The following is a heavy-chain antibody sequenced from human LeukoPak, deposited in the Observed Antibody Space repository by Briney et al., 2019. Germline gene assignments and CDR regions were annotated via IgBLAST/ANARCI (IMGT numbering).Heavy chain of an antibody. V-gene: IGHV1-69*06. CDR1: GYTFSIYP. Sequence: ASVKVSCKASGYTFSIYPISWVRQAPGLGLEWMGRIIPMSNTVDYAQRFQDRVTITADKSTGTAYMELSSLRSDDTAVYYCARGFCTSGHCYNDFDYWGQGTQVTVSS. CDR2: IIPMSNTV. CDR3: ARGFCTSGHCYNDFDY. D-gene: IGHD2-15*01. J-gene: IGHJ4*02.